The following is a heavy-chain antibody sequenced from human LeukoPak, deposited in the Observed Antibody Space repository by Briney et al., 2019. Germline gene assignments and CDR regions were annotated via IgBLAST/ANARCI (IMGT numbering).Heavy chain of an antibody. J-gene: IGHJ3*02. CDR1: GGSICSGDYY. Sequence: SQTLSLTCTVPGGSICSGDYYWRWLRQPPGKGLEWIAYIYYSGSTYYNPSLKTRVTISVDTSKNQFSLKLSSVTAADTAVYYCARWKGLSDAFDIWGQGTMVTVSS. D-gene: IGHD1-1*01. CDR3: ARWKGLSDAFDI. CDR2: IYYSGST. V-gene: IGHV4-30-4*01.